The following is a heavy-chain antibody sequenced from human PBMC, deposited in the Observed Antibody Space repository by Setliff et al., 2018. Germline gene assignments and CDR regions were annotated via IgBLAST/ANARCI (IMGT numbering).Heavy chain of an antibody. D-gene: IGHD1-26*01. CDR2: INKDGSQK. CDR1: GFIFSNFW. CDR3: TRDRGGASTRDH. V-gene: IGHV3-7*03. J-gene: IGHJ4*02. Sequence: GGSLRLSCATSGFIFSNFWMSWVRQAPGKGLEWVGNINKDGSQKYYVDSLRGRFTVSRDNPKNSLYLQMSSLRAEDTAIYYCTRDRGGASTRDHWGQGTLVTVSS.